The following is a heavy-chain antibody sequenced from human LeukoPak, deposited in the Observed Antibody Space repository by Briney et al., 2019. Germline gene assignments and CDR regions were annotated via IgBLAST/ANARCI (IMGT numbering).Heavy chain of an antibody. J-gene: IGHJ4*02. CDR3: VRTYYDFWSGPWYYFDY. CDR2: INPNSGGT. D-gene: IGHD3-3*01. V-gene: IGHV1-2*02. Sequence: ASVKVSCKASGYTFTGYYMHWVRQAPGQGLEWVGWINPNSGGTNYAQKFQGRVTMTRDTSISTAYMELSRLRSDDTAVYYCVRTYYDFWSGPWYYFDYWGQGTLVTVSS. CDR1: GYTFTGYY.